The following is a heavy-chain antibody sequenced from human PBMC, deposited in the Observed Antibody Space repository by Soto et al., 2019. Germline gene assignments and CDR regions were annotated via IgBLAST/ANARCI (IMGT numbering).Heavy chain of an antibody. J-gene: IGHJ5*02. V-gene: IGHV4-59*01. CDR2: IHYTGNT. CDR1: GGSISDYY. Sequence: QVRLHESGPGLVKPSETLSLTCTVSGGSISDYYWNWIRQPPGKGLEWIGFIHYTGNTNYNPSLKSRVAISVDTSKNQFSVKLTSVTAADTAVYYCARGTPYHRNDDWFDTWGQGTLVTVSS. CDR3: ARGTPYHRNDDWFDT.